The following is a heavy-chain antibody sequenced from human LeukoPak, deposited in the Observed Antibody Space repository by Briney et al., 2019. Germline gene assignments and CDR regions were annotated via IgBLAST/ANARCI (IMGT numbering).Heavy chain of an antibody. J-gene: IGHJ6*02. CDR2: ISYDGSNK. Sequence: GGSLRLSCAASGFTFSSYAMHWVRQAPGKGLEWVAVISYDGSNKHYADSVKGRFTISRDNSKNTLYLQMNSLRAEDTAVYYCARDPSLRYFDWSHYGMDVWGQGTTVTVSS. V-gene: IGHV3-30-3*01. CDR3: ARDPSLRYFDWSHYGMDV. D-gene: IGHD3-9*01. CDR1: GFTFSSYA.